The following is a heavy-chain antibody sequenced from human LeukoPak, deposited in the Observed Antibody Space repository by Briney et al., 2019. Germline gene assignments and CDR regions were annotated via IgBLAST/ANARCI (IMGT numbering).Heavy chain of an antibody. Sequence: PGGSLRLSCAASGFTFSSYTMNWVRQAPGKGLEWVSFISSSSNHVYYADSVKGRFTISRDNAKNLLYLQMHSLRAEDTAVYYCARDFNGYKSILDYWGQGTLVTVSS. CDR2: ISSSSNHV. J-gene: IGHJ4*02. D-gene: IGHD5-24*01. CDR3: ARDFNGYKSILDY. CDR1: GFTFSSYT. V-gene: IGHV3-21*01.